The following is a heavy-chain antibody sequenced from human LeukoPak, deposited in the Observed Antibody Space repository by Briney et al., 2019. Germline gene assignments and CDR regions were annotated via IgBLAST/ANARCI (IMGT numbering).Heavy chain of an antibody. CDR2: IKQDGSEK. V-gene: IGHV3-7*03. J-gene: IGHJ4*02. D-gene: IGHD4-23*01. CDR1: GFTFSSYW. CDR3: ARGDYGGNPDY. Sequence: GGSLRLSCAASGFTFSSYWMSWVRQAPGKGLEWVANIKQDGSEKYYVDSVKGRFTISRDNAKNSLYLQMNSLRSDDTAVYYCARGDYGGNPDYWGQGTLVTVSS.